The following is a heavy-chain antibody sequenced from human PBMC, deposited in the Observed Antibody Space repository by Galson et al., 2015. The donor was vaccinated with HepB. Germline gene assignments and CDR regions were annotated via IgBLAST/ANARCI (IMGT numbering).Heavy chain of an antibody. CDR3: ASESNPNYYFDY. CDR2: IYYSGST. J-gene: IGHJ4*02. D-gene: IGHD2/OR15-2a*01. CDR1: GGSISSYY. Sequence: TLSLTCTVSGGSISSYYWSWIRQPPGKGLEWIGYIYYSGSTNYNPSLKSRVTISVDTSKNQFSLKLSSVTAADTAVYYCASESNPNYYFDYWGQGTLVTVSS. V-gene: IGHV4-59*01.